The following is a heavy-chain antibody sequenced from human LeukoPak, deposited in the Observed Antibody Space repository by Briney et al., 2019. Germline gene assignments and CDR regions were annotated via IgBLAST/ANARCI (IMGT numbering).Heavy chain of an antibody. D-gene: IGHD3-10*01. V-gene: IGHV3-48*02. Sequence: GGSLRLSCAASGLTLSSHRMNWVRRAPGKGLEWISYISSSSSTLCYADCVKGRFTISRDNAKNSLYLQMNSLRDDDTAVYYCAKYGSGSYYSYWGQGTLVSVSS. J-gene: IGHJ4*02. CDR1: GLTLSSHR. CDR2: ISSSSSTL. CDR3: AKYGSGSYYSY.